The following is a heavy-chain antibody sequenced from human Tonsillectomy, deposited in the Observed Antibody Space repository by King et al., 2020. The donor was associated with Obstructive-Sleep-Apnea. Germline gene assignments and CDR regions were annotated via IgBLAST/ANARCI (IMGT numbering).Heavy chain of an antibody. CDR2: ISWDGDNT. CDR3: GKALPRISSSWSVDY. D-gene: IGHD6-13*01. CDR1: GFTFDDYA. J-gene: IGHJ4*02. Sequence: VKLVESGGVVVQPGGSLRLSCAASGFTFDDYAMHWVRQAPGKGLEWVSLISWDGDNTYYADSVKGRFTISRDNSKNSLYLQMNSLRPEDTALYYCGKALPRISSSWSVDYWGQGTLVTVSS. V-gene: IGHV3-43D*03.